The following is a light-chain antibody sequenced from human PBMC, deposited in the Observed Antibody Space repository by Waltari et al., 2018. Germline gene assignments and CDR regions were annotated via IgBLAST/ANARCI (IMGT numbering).Light chain of an antibody. CDR2: YDT. CDR1: NIGSKS. Sequence: SYVLAQPPSVSVAPGATASITCGGNNIGSKSVHWYQQKPGQAPVLVIYYDTARPSGIPERFSSSISENTATLTISRVEAGDEADYYCQVWDRSSGVEVFFGGGTKMTVL. J-gene: IGLJ2*01. CDR3: QVWDRSSGVEVF. V-gene: IGLV3-21*04.